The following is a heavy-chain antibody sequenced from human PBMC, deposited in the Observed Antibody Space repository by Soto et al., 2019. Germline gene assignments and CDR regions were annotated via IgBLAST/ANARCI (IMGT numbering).Heavy chain of an antibody. CDR3: ATHSPVTTRGSAYYYYMDV. V-gene: IGHV4-59*01. CDR2: IYYSGST. D-gene: IGHD4-17*01. J-gene: IGHJ6*03. CDR1: GGSISSYY. Sequence: SETLSLTCTVSGGSISSYYWSWIRQPPGKGLEWIGYIYYSGSTNYNPSLKSRVTISVDTSKNQFSLKLSSVTAADTAVYYCATHSPVTTRGSAYYYYMDVWGKGTTVTVSS.